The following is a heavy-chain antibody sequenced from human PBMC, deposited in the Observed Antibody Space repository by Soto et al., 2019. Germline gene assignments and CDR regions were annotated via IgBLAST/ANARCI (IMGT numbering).Heavy chain of an antibody. J-gene: IGHJ5*02. V-gene: IGHV1-2*02. CDR2: INPNSGGT. D-gene: IGHD3-22*01. CDR3: ARALGYYYDSSGYYTGWFDP. Sequence: GXSXKVSFKASGYTXTGYYMDWVRQAPGQGLEWMGWINPNSGGTNYAQKFQVRVTMTRDTSIRTAYMDLSRLRSDDTAVYYCARALGYYYDSSGYYTGWFDPWGQGTLGTVSS. CDR1: GYTXTGYY.